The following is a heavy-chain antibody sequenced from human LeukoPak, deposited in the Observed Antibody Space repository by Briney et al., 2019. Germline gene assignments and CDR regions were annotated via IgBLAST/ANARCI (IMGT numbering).Heavy chain of an antibody. V-gene: IGHV3-20*04. J-gene: IGHJ3*02. D-gene: IGHD6-13*01. CDR2: INWNSGSI. CDR3: ARLAGGSSWRDDAFDI. Sequence: GGSLTLSCEASGFTFDDYGMTWVRQAPGKGLEWVSGINWNSGSIDYADSVKGRFTVSRDNAKNSLYLQMNSLRAEDTAVYYCARLAGGSSWRDDAFDIWGQGTMVTVSS. CDR1: GFTFDDYG.